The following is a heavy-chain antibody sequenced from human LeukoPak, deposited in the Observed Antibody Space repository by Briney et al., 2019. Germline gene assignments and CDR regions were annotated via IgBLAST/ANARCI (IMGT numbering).Heavy chain of an antibody. D-gene: IGHD3-3*01. J-gene: IGHJ3*01. CDR1: GFTLSHYC. Sequence: GGYLRLYCPSSGFTLSHYCLLGLRQAPGEGLVWVSRINEPGTWPTYEDSVRGRFTISRDNAKNTVSLHMNSLRAEDTAVYHFARDRSGPANDACDFWGQGTMVTVSS. V-gene: IGHV3-74*03. CDR3: ARDRSGPANDACDF. CDR2: INEPGTWP.